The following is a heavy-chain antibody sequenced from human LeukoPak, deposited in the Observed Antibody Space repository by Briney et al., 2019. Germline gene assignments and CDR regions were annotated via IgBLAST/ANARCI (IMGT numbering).Heavy chain of an antibody. J-gene: IGHJ4*02. D-gene: IGHD6-6*01. V-gene: IGHV3-53*01. CDR3: ARAKLGYYFDY. Sequence: GGSLTLSCAASGLTLSSNYMMWVRQAPGKGLEWVSVIYSGDSTYYADSVKGRFTISRDNSKNTLYLQMNSLRADDTAVYYCARAKLGYYFDYWGQGTLVTVSS. CDR2: IYSGDST. CDR1: GLTLSSNY.